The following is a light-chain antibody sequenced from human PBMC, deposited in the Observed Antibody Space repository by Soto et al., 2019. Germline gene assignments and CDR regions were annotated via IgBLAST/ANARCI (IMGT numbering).Light chain of an antibody. Sequence: DIQMTQSPSSLSASVGDRVTITCQASQDIDKYLNWYQQKPGKAPKLLIDDVNNLETGVQSRFSGSGSGTHFTFTIGSLQPEDIATYYCQQYYDLPITFGQGTRLEIK. J-gene: IGKJ5*01. V-gene: IGKV1-33*01. CDR1: QDIDKY. CDR2: DVN. CDR3: QQYYDLPIT.